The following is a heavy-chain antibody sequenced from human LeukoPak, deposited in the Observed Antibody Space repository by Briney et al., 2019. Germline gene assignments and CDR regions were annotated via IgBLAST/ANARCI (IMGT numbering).Heavy chain of an antibody. J-gene: IGHJ4*02. V-gene: IGHV1-2*02. CDR2: INPNSGGT. D-gene: IGHD5-12*01. CDR1: GYTFTGYY. Sequence: GASVRASCKTSGYTFTGYYMHWVRQAPGQGLEWMGWINPNSGGTNYAQKFQGRVTMTRDTSISTAYMELSRLRSDDTAVYYCARAGEWLRPPYFDYWGQGTLVTVSS. CDR3: ARAGEWLRPPYFDY.